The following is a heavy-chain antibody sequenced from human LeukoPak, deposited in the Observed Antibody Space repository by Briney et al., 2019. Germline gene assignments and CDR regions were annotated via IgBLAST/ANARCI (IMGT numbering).Heavy chain of an antibody. CDR2: ISGSGGST. V-gene: IGHV3-23*01. Sequence: PGGSLRLSCAASGFTFNSYAMSWVRQAPGKGLEWVSAISGSGGSTYYADSVKGRFTISRDNSKNTLYLQMNSLRAEDTAVYYCAKDTLYYYGSGSYNFDYWGQGTLVTVSS. CDR1: GFTFNSYA. J-gene: IGHJ4*02. D-gene: IGHD3-10*01. CDR3: AKDTLYYYGSGSYNFDY.